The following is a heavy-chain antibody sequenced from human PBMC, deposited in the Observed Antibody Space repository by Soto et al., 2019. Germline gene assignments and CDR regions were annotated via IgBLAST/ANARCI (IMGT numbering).Heavy chain of an antibody. D-gene: IGHD1-26*01. Sequence: PGGSLRLSCAASGFTFDIYAMSWVRQAPGRGLEWVSAISGSGGTTYYADSVKGRFTISRDNSKNTLYLQMNSLRAEDTAVYYCAKEDRVVYSGSYSDHWGPGTLVTVSS. CDR1: GFTFDIYA. V-gene: IGHV3-23*01. J-gene: IGHJ4*02. CDR3: AKEDRVVYSGSYSDH. CDR2: ISGSGGTT.